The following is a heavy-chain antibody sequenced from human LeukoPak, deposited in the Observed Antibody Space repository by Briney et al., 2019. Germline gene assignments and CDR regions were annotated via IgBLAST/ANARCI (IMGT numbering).Heavy chain of an antibody. CDR2: ISGSGGST. Sequence: GGSLRLSCAASGFTFSSYAMSWVRQAPGKGLEWVSAISGSGGSTYYADSVKGRFTISRDNSKNTLYLQMNSLRAEDTAVYYCAKGLSRGIAVAGTLADYWGQGTLVTVSS. J-gene: IGHJ4*02. CDR1: GFTFSSYA. D-gene: IGHD6-19*01. CDR3: AKGLSRGIAVAGTLADY. V-gene: IGHV3-23*01.